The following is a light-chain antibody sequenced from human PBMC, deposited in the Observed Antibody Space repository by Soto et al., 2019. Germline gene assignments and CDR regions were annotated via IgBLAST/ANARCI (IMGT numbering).Light chain of an antibody. J-gene: IGKJ5*01. V-gene: IGKV1-9*01. CDR3: QQLNSYPQT. Sequence: DIQLTQSPSFLSASVGDRVTITCRASQGISSYLAWYQQKPGKAPKLLIYAASTLQSGVPSRFSGSGSGTKFTLTISSLQPEDFATDYCQQLNSYPQTFGQGTRLEIK. CDR1: QGISSY. CDR2: AAS.